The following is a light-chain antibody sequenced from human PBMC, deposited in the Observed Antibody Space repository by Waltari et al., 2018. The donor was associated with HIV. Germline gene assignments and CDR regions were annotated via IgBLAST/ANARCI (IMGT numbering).Light chain of an antibody. Sequence: QSLLTQSPSASTTPGQGVIISCSGGNSNVGTNTVNWYQCLPGTAPKLLIYSNDKRPSGVPDRFTGSKSGASASLAISGLQSEDEGDYYCAVWDDSLNGVLFGGGTKVTVL. CDR3: AVWDDSLNGVL. CDR2: SND. J-gene: IGLJ2*01. CDR1: NSNVGTNT. V-gene: IGLV1-44*01.